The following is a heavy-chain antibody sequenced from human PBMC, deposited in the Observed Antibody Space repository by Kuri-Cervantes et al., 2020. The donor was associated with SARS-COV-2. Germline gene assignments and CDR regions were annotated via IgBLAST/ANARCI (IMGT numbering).Heavy chain of an antibody. CDR2: INSDGSST. J-gene: IGHJ4*02. CDR1: GFTFSSYW. D-gene: IGHD3-22*01. Sequence: GGSLRLSCAASGFTFSSYWMHWVRQAPGKGLVWVSRINSDGSSTSYADSVKGRFTISGDNAKNTLYLQMNSLRAEDTAVYYCARGYDSSGYSLDYWGQGTLVTVSS. V-gene: IGHV3-74*01. CDR3: ARGYDSSGYSLDY.